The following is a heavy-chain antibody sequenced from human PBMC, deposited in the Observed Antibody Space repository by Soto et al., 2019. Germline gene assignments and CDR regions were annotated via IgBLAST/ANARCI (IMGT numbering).Heavy chain of an antibody. CDR2: IWYDGTNE. CDR3: ATDRGYDFWSGSPPDY. D-gene: IGHD3-3*01. Sequence: QVQLVESGGGVVQPGRALRLSCAASGFTFSNYGMHWVRQAPGKGLEWVAVIWYDGTNEYYAYSVKGRFTISGDSPKHQRYLQMSTLRAEDTAVYYCATDRGYDFWSGSPPDYWGQGTLVTVST. CDR1: GFTFSNYG. V-gene: IGHV3-33*01. J-gene: IGHJ4*02.